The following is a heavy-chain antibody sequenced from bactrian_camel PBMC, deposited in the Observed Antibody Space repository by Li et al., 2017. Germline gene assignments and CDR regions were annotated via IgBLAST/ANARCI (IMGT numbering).Heavy chain of an antibody. CDR1: GLTHSGYC. J-gene: IGHJ4*01. CDR3: AAAGQGWVPSNY. V-gene: IGHV3S55*01. D-gene: IGHD5*01. CDR2: IDNEGST. Sequence: HVQLVESGGGSVQAGGSLRLSCEFSGLTHSGYCMGWFRQAPGKEREGVAGIDNEGSTSYADYVQGRFTISQDNAKNTLYLQMNSLKPEDTAVYYCAAAGQGWVPSNYWGQGTQVTVS.